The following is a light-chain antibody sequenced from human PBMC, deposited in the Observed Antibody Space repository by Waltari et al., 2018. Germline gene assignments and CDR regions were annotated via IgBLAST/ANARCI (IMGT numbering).Light chain of an antibody. CDR2: DVF. Sequence: QSALTQPASVSGSPGQSITISCTGTSSDVGGYNYVSWYQHHPGKAPKLMIYDVFKRPSGVSNRFSGSKSGNTASLTVSGLQVEDEADYYCTSYTSSRPVVFGGGTKVTVL. CDR1: SSDVGGYNY. J-gene: IGLJ2*01. V-gene: IGLV2-14*03. CDR3: TSYTSSRPVV.